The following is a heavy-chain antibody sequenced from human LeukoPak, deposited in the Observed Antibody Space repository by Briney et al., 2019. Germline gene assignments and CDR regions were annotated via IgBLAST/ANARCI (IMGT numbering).Heavy chain of an antibody. J-gene: IGHJ3*02. V-gene: IGHV3-72*01. CDR3: TRSLGSSGYIYAFDI. D-gene: IGHD3-22*01. CDR2: TRNKANSYTT. CDR1: GFTFSDHY. Sequence: GGSLRLSCAASGFTFSDHYMDWVRQAPGKGLEWVGRTRNKANSYTTEYAASVKGRFTISRDDSKNSLYLQMNSLKTEDTAVYYCTRSLGSSGYIYAFDIWGQGTMVTVSS.